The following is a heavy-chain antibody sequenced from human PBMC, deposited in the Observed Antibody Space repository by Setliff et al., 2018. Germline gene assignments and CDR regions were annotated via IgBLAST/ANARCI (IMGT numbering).Heavy chain of an antibody. CDR2: IKEDGSEE. CDR1: GFSFSNYY. V-gene: IGHV3-7*03. CDR3: ARDLGARYCSGGSCSHYYYYYYMDV. J-gene: IGHJ6*03. D-gene: IGHD2-15*01. Sequence: SLRLSCVASGFSFSNYYMSWVRQAPGKGLEWVANIKEDGSEEYYVDSVKGRFTISRDNAKNSVFLQMNSLRADDTAVYYCARDLGARYCSGGSCSHYYYYYYMDVWGKGTTVTVSS.